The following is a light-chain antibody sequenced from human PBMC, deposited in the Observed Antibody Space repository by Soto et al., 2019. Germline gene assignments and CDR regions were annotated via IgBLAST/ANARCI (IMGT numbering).Light chain of an antibody. CDR3: QQQGT. CDR2: AAS. CDR1: RSLSSSY. J-gene: IGKJ2*01. Sequence: EMVLTQLPGTLSLSPGERATLSCRASRSLSSSYVVWYQQKPGQAPRLLIYAASRRATGIPDRFSGSGSATEYTLTISRLEPEDFAVYYCQQQGTFGQGTKVDIK. V-gene: IGKV3-20*01.